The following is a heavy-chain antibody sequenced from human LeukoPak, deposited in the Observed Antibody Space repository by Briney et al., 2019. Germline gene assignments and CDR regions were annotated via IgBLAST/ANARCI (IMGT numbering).Heavy chain of an antibody. Sequence: SETLSLTCTVSDGSISGTNYYWGWFRQPPGKGPEWIGNIYYSGTVYYNPSLKSRATISLDTSKNQFSLKLSSVTAADTAVYYCARVQTGSGSYYQPIYYFDYWGQGTLVTVSS. D-gene: IGHD3-10*01. CDR3: ARVQTGSGSYYQPIYYFDY. CDR1: DGSISGTNYY. CDR2: IYYSGTV. V-gene: IGHV4-39*07. J-gene: IGHJ4*02.